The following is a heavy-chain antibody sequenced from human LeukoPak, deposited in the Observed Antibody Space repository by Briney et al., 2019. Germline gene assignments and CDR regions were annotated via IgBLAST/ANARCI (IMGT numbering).Heavy chain of an antibody. V-gene: IGHV4-59*01. CDR2: IYYSGST. CDR3: AAEGSSEVPAATNAFDI. J-gene: IGHJ3*02. D-gene: IGHD2-2*01. Sequence: SETLSLTCTVSGGSISSYYWSWIRQPPGKGLEWIGYIYYSGSTNYNPSLKSRVTISVDTSKNQFSLKLSSVTAADTAVYYCAAEGSSEVPAATNAFDIWGQGTMVTVSS. CDR1: GGSISSYY.